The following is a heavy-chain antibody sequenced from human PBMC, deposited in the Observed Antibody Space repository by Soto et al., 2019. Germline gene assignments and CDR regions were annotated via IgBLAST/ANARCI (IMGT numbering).Heavy chain of an antibody. V-gene: IGHV3-23*04. Sequence: EVQLVESGGGLVQPGGSLRLSCAASGFTFRNNVMNWVRQAPGRGLEWVSAITDNGGSTYYADSVKGRCTISRDNSKNTLYLQMNSLRAEDTAVYYCAKEVYGAARGGMDVWGQGTTVTVS. CDR3: AKEVYGAARGGMDV. J-gene: IGHJ6*02. D-gene: IGHD3-10*01. CDR2: ITDNGGST. CDR1: GFTFRNNV.